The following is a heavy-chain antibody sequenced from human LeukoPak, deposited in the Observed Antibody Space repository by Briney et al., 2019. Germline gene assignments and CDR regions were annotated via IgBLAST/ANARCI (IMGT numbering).Heavy chain of an antibody. D-gene: IGHD3-9*01. CDR1: GGSFSGYY. CDR2: INHSGST. V-gene: IGHV4-34*01. Sequence: SSETLSLTCAVYGGSFSGYYCSWIRQPPGKGLEWIGEINHSGSTNYNPSLKSRVTISVDTSKNQFSLKLSSVTAADTAVYYCAREEIDKGYFDYWGQGTLVTVSS. J-gene: IGHJ4*02. CDR3: AREEIDKGYFDY.